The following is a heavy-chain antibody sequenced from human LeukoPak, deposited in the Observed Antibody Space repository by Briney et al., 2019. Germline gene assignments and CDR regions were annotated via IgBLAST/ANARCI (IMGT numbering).Heavy chain of an antibody. Sequence: PETPSLTRTVSGVSPRSSSTYWGWISHPPGKGMEWIGTICCIGSTYCAPSLKSRVTISVDTYQNQFSLKLISVTAADTAVYYCARRLYYGAVSYSHFDAWGQGALVTVSS. CDR1: GVSPRSSSTY. J-gene: IGHJ4*02. V-gene: IGHV4-39*01. CDR2: ICCIGST. CDR3: ARRLYYGAVSYSHFDA. D-gene: IGHD3-10*01.